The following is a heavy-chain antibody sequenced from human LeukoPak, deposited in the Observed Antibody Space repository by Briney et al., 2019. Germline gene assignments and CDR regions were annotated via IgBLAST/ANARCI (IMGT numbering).Heavy chain of an antibody. CDR3: ARDKSVAATRFDP. V-gene: IGHV4-59*01. J-gene: IGHJ5*02. D-gene: IGHD2-15*01. CDR1: GGSISSYY. Sequence: PSETLSLTCTVSGGSISSYYWSWIRQPPGKGLEWIGYIYYSGSTNYNPSLKSRVTISVDTSKNQFSLKLRSVTAADTAVYYCARDKSVAATRFDPWGQGTLVTVSS. CDR2: IYYSGST.